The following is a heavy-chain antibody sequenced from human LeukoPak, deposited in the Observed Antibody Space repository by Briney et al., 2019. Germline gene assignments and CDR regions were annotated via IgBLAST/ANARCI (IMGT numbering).Heavy chain of an antibody. V-gene: IGHV4-59*12. D-gene: IGHD1-1*01. Sequence: PSETLSLTCTVSGGSISSYYWSWIRQTPGKGLEWIGYIYSSGTTNYNRALQSRVTISLDTAKNQFSLSVTSVTAADTAMYFCARRISSWNVYIDKWGQGIQVTVSS. CDR3: ARRISSWNVYIDK. CDR2: IYSSGTT. CDR1: GGSISSYY. J-gene: IGHJ4*02.